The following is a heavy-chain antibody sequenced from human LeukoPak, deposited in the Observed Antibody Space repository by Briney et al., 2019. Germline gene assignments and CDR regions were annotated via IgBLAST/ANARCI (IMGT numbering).Heavy chain of an antibody. D-gene: IGHD3-22*01. CDR1: GFTFSSYS. V-gene: IGHV3-48*02. J-gene: IGHJ3*02. CDR3: ARAAPYYYDSSGYSAFDS. CDR2: ISSTSSTI. Sequence: GGSLRLSCAASGFTFSSYSMNWVRQAPGKGLEWVSYISSTSSTIYYADSVKGRFTTSRDNAKNSLYLQMNSLRDEDTAVYYCARAAPYYYDSSGYSAFDSWGQGTMVTVSA.